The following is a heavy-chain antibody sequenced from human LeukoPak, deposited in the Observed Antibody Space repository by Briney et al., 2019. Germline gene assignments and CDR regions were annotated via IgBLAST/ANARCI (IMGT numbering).Heavy chain of an antibody. D-gene: IGHD5-24*01. CDR2: IYTSGST. J-gene: IGHJ4*02. CDR3: ASRDGYNY. CDR1: GGSISNYY. Sequence: SETLSLTCTASGGSISNYYWSWIRQPAGKGLEWIGRIYTSGSTNYNPSLKSRVTMSVEMSKNQFSLKLSSVTAADTAVYHCASRDGYNYWGQGTLVTVSS. V-gene: IGHV4-4*07.